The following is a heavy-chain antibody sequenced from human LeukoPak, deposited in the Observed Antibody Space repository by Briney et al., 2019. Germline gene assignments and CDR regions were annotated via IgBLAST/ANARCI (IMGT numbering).Heavy chain of an antibody. J-gene: IGHJ3*02. CDR2: ISVDSIT. CDR1: GLTFSSYA. V-gene: IGHV3-23*01. CDR3: AKCNLNNCREGFDI. D-gene: IGHD1-1*01. Sequence: GGSLRLSCAASGLTFSSYALSWVRQAPGKGLDWVSSISVDSITYYLDSVKGRFTISRDNSKSTLYLQMHSLGAEDTAPYYCAKCNLNNCREGFDIWGQGTMVTVSS.